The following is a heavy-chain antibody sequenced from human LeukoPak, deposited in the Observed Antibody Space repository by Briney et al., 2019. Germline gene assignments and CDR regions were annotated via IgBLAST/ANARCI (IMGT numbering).Heavy chain of an antibody. J-gene: IGHJ3*02. D-gene: IGHD3-9*01. V-gene: IGHV3-11*01. CDR3: ARGREDYDILTGYRPDAFDI. Sequence: PGGSLRLSCAASGFTFSDYYMSWIRQAPGKGLEWVSYISSSGSTIYYADSVKGRFTISRDNAKNSLYLQMNSLRAEDTAVYCCARGREDYDILTGYRPDAFDIWGQGTMVTVSS. CDR2: ISSSGSTI. CDR1: GFTFSDYY.